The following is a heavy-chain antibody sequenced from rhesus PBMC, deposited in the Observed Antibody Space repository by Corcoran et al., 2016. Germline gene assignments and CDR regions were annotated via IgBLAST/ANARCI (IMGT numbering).Heavy chain of an antibody. CDR2: SYGNSAST. CDR1: GGSISGYYY. V-gene: IGHV4-73*01. J-gene: IGHJ6*01. CDR3: ARSAAAGTGRYYYGLDS. D-gene: IGHD6-25*01. Sequence: QVQLQQWGEGLVKPSETLSLTCAVYGGSISGYYYWSWIRQPPGKGLEWIGYSYGNSASTNYNPSLNNRGTISKDTSKNQFSLKRRSVTAADTAVYYWARSAAAGTGRYYYGLDSWGQGVVVTVSS.